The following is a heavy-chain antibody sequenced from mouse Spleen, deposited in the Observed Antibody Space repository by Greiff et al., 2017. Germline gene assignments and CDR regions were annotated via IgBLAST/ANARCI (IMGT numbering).Heavy chain of an antibody. CDR3: ARWLLRGYYAMDY. Sequence: VQLKQPGAELVKPGASVKVSCKASGYTFTSYWMNWVKQSPEKSLEWIGEINPSTGGTTYNQKFKAKATLTVDKSSSTAYMQLKSLTSEDSAVYYCARWLLRGYYAMDYWGQGTSVTVSS. CDR2: INPSTGGT. D-gene: IGHD2-3*01. J-gene: IGHJ4*01. CDR1: GYTFTSYW. V-gene: IGHV1-42*01.